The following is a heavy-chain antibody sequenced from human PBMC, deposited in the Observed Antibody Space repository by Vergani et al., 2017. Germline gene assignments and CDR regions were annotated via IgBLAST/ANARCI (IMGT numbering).Heavy chain of an antibody. V-gene: IGHV3-33*01. CDR2: TWYDGNNK. CDR3: ARDLRLLYNRFDP. Sequence: QVQVVESGGGVVQPGRSLRLSCAASGFTFNQYGMHWVRQAPGKGLEWVAVTWYDGNNKQYADSVKGRFTISRDNYKITMYLQMNSLRDEDTGVYYCARDLRLLYNRFDPWGQGTLVTVSS. J-gene: IGHJ5*02. D-gene: IGHD1-14*01. CDR1: GFTFNQYG.